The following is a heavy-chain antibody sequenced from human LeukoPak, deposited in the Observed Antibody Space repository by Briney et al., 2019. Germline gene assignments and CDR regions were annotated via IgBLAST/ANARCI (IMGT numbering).Heavy chain of an antibody. CDR1: GYTFTSYY. Sequence: ASVKVSCKASGYTFTSYYMHWVRQAPGQGLEWMGIINPIGGSTSYAQKLQGRVTMTRDMSTSTVYMELSSLRSEDTAVYYCARFDSSSWGAFDIWGQGTMVTVSS. V-gene: IGHV1-46*04. CDR3: ARFDSSSWGAFDI. D-gene: IGHD3-22*01. CDR2: INPIGGST. J-gene: IGHJ3*02.